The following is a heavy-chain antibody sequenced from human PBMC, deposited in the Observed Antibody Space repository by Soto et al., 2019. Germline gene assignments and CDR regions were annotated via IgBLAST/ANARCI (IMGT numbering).Heavy chain of an antibody. J-gene: IGHJ4*02. D-gene: IGHD2-15*01. CDR1: GGSINTYY. CDR2: IYSSGAT. V-gene: IGHV4-4*07. CDR3: AREHKVVNDFEF. Sequence: QVQLQESGPGLVKPSETLSLSCTVSGGSINTYYWNWIRQPARKGLEWIGRIYSSGATNYNPSLKSRVTMSTDTSTNHFSLRLSSVTPADTAVYYCAREHKVVNDFEFWGQGILVTVSS.